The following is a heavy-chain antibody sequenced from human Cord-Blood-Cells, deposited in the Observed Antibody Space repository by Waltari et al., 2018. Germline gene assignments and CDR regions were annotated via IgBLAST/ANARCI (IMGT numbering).Heavy chain of an antibody. D-gene: IGHD2-2*02. CDR2: IYYSGST. Sequence: QSQLQESGPGPVPPSQTLSLTCTVSGGSISSAGFYWRSTRQPPGTGLEWTGYIYYSGSTYYNPSLKSRVTISVDTSKNQFSLKLSSVTAADTAVYYCARYDRSCGSTSCYMHFDYWGQGTLVTVSS. CDR3: ARYDRSCGSTSCYMHFDY. CDR1: GGSISSAGFY. J-gene: IGHJ4*02. V-gene: IGHV4-31*03.